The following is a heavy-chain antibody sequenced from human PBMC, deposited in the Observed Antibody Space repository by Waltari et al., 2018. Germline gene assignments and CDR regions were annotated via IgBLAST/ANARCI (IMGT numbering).Heavy chain of an antibody. V-gene: IGHV1-2*06. CDR3: ARLGITIFGEDI. CDR1: GYTFTGYY. J-gene: IGHJ3*02. CDR2: INPNSGGT. D-gene: IGHD3-3*01. Sequence: QVQLVQSGAEVKKPGASVKVSCKASGYTFTGYYMHWVRQAPGQGLEWMGRINPNSGGTTYAQKFQGRVTMTRDTSISTAYMELSRLRSDDTAVYYCARLGITIFGEDIWGQGTMVTVSS.